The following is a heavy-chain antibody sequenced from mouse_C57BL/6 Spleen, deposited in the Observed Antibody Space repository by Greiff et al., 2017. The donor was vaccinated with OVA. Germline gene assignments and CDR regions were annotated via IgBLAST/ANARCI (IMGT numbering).Heavy chain of an antibody. CDR1: GYTFTSYG. J-gene: IGHJ2*01. V-gene: IGHV1-81*01. CDR2: IYPRSGNT. CDR3: ARRAYYSNFDY. Sequence: FQLQQSGAELARPGASVKLSCKASGYTFTSYGISWVKQRTGQGLEWIGEIYPRSGNTYYNEKFKGKATLTADKSSSTAYMELRSLTSEDSAVYFCARRAYYSNFDYWGQGTTLTVSS. D-gene: IGHD2-5*01.